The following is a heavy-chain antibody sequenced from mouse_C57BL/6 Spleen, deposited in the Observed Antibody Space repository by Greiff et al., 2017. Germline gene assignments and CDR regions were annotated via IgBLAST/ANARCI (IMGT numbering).Heavy chain of an antibody. J-gene: IGHJ4*01. CDR3: AREAGPYAMDY. CDR2: INYDGSST. Sequence: EVMLVESEGGLVQPGSSMKLSCTASGFTFSDYYMAWVRQVPEKGLEWVANINYDGSSTYYLDSLKSRFIISRDNAKNILYLQMSSLKSEDAATYYCAREAGPYAMDYWGQGTSVTVSS. V-gene: IGHV5-16*01. CDR1: GFTFSDYY.